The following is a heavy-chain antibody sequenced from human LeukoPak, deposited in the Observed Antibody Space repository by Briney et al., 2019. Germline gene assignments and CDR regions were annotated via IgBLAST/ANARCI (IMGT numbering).Heavy chain of an antibody. Sequence: SETLSLTCAVSGGAISDHYWNWIRQPPGKGLEWIGYISQSGYTSYKPSLKSRLTMGVDTPTNQVSLKLSSVSAADTAVYYCARRGDSSGWSFWFDSWGQGALVIVSS. V-gene: IGHV4-59*11. J-gene: IGHJ5*01. CDR2: ISQSGYT. D-gene: IGHD6-13*01. CDR1: GGAISDHY. CDR3: ARRGDSSGWSFWFDS.